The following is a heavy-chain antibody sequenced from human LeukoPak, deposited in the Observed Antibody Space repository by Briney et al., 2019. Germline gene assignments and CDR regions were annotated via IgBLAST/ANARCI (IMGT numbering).Heavy chain of an antibody. CDR3: AKPQYSSSWTDAFDI. CDR2: ISWDGGST. CDR1: GFTFDDYT. J-gene: IGHJ3*02. V-gene: IGHV3-43*01. D-gene: IGHD6-13*01. Sequence: PGGSLRLSCAASGFTFDDYTMHWVRQAPGKGLEWVSLISWDGGSTYYADSVKGRFTISRDRSKNTLYLQMKSLRAEDTAVYYCAKPQYSSSWTDAFDIWGRGTVVTVSS.